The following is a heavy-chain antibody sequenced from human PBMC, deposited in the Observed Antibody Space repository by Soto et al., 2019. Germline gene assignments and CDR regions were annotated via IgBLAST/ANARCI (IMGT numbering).Heavy chain of an antibody. CDR1: GGTFSSYA. D-gene: IGHD2-15*01. V-gene: IGHV1-69*01. J-gene: IGHJ6*02. Sequence: QVQLVQSGAEVKKPGSSVKVSCKASGGTFSSYAISWVRQAPGQGLEWMGGIIPIFGTANYAQKFQGRVTITEDESTSTAYMELSSLRSEDTAVYYCARASDCSGGSCYPIYYYYYGMDVWGQGTTVTVSS. CDR3: ARASDCSGGSCYPIYYYYYGMDV. CDR2: IIPIFGTA.